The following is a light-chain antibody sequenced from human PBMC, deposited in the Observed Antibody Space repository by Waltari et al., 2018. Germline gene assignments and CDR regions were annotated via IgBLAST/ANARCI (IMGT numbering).Light chain of an antibody. CDR2: WAS. CDR3: QQSYSPHRT. V-gene: IGKV4-1*01. J-gene: IGKJ1*01. Sequence: DIVMTQSPDSLAVSLGERATINCKSSQSVLYSSNNKNYLAWYQQKPGQPPKLLIYWASIRESGVPDRFSGSGSETDFTLTISSLQAEDVAVYYCQQSYSPHRTFGQGT. CDR1: QSVLYSSNNKNY.